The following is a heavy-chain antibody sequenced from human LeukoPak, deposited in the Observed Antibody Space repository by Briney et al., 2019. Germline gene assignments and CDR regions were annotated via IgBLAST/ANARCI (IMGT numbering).Heavy chain of an antibody. J-gene: IGHJ4*02. CDR1: GFTFSSYS. Sequence: GGSLRLSCAASGFTFSSYSMNWVRQAPGKGLEWVSSISSSSSYIYYADSVEGRFTISRDNAKNSLYLQMNSLRAEDTAVYYCARSGFTYYYDSSGPKPFDYWGQGTLVTVSS. V-gene: IGHV3-21*01. D-gene: IGHD3-22*01. CDR3: ARSGFTYYYDSSGPKPFDY. CDR2: ISSSSSYI.